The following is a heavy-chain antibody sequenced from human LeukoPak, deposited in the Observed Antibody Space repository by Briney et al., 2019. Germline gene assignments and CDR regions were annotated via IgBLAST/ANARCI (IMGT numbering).Heavy chain of an antibody. CDR3: ARVGTPQRSIAAAARPGDYYYYGMDV. V-gene: IGHV1-69*13. D-gene: IGHD6-13*01. Sequence: SVKVSCKASGGTFSSYAISWVRQAPGQGLEWMGGIIPIFGTANYAQKFQGRVTITADESTSTAYMELSSLRSEDTAVYYCARVGTPQRSIAAAARPGDYYYYGMDVWGQGTTVTVS. J-gene: IGHJ6*02. CDR2: IIPIFGTA. CDR1: GGTFSSYA.